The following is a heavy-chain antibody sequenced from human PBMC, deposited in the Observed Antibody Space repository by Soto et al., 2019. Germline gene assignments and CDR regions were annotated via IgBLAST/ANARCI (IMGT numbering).Heavy chain of an antibody. J-gene: IGHJ6*02. D-gene: IGHD2-21*02. CDR3: TAPKVTTRDYYYGADV. CDR2: VVVGSGYT. CDR1: GFPLTRSG. Sequence: SVKGANKSFGFPLTRSGGRWGGQARGQRLELIGWVVVGSGYTNYAQKFQERVTITTDMPTSTVYMELSSLRSDDTCVYYLTAPKVTTRDYYYGADVWGQGTAVTVSS. V-gene: IGHV1-58*01.